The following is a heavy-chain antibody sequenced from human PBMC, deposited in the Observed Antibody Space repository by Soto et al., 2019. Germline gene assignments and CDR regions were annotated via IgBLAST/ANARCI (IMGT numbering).Heavy chain of an antibody. CDR3: ARVTMVRGVTLWFDP. V-gene: IGHV4-31*03. D-gene: IGHD3-10*01. J-gene: IGHJ5*02. CDR1: CGSISSGGYY. Sequence: SETLSLTCTVSCGSISSGGYYWSWIRQHPGKGLEWIGYIYYSGSTYYNPSLKSRVTISVDTSKNQFSLKLSSVTAADTAVYYCARVTMVRGVTLWFDPWGQGTLVTVSS. CDR2: IYYSGST.